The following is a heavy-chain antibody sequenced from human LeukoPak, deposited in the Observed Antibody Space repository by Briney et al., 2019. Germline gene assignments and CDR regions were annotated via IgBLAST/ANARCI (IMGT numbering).Heavy chain of an antibody. D-gene: IGHD3-9*01. V-gene: IGHV3-33*06. CDR3: AKEYEIFVGAFDI. J-gene: IGHJ3*02. Sequence: TGGSLRLSCVASGFTLRNYGMHWVRQAPGKGLEWVAVLWKDGSNKFYADSVKGRFRFSRDNSKDMLYLQMNSLRAEDTAVYYCAKEYEIFVGAFDIWGQGTMVTVSS. CDR2: LWKDGSNK. CDR1: GFTLRNYG.